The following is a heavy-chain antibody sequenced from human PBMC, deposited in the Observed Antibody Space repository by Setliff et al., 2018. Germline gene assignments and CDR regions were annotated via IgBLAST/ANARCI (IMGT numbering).Heavy chain of an antibody. D-gene: IGHD5-18*01. J-gene: IGHJ6*03. CDR3: ARGGVDTRSSTDYRYYMDV. CDR1: GFTFSSYG. CDR2: TIPIFGTT. Sequence: SVKVSCAASGFTFSSYGISWVRQAPGQGLEWMGGTIPIFGTTDYAQKFQGRVTMTRDTSTSTVYVELSSLRSEDTAVYYCARGGVDTRSSTDYRYYMDVWGKGTTVTSP. V-gene: IGHV1-69*05.